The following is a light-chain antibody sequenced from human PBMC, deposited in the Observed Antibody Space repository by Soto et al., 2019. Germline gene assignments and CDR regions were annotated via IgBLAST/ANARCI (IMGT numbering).Light chain of an antibody. V-gene: IGLV4-69*01. CDR2: LNSDGSH. CDR1: SGHSTYG. J-gene: IGLJ3*02. Sequence: QLVLTQSPSASASLGASVKLTCTLSSGHSTYGIAWHQQQPEKGPPRLLKLNSDGSHTKGVGIPDRFSSSSSGAARYITVPRVQSEDEADYYCQNWGTGLWVFGGGTKVTVL. CDR3: QNWGTGLWV.